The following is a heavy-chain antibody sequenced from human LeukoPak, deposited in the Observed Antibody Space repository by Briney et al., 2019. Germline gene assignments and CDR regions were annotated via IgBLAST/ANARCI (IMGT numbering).Heavy chain of an antibody. CDR1: GDTFSSYA. CDR2: IIPIFGTA. V-gene: IGHV1-69*05. Sequence: ASVKVSCKASGDTFSSYATSWVRQAPGQGLEWMGGIIPIFGTANYAQKFQGRVTITTDESTSTAYMELSSLRSEDTAVYYCARQGALSLYYFDYWGQGTLVTVSS. D-gene: IGHD1-26*01. CDR3: ARQGALSLYYFDY. J-gene: IGHJ4*02.